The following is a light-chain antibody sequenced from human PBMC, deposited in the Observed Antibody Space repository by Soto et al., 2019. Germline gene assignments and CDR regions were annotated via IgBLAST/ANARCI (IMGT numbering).Light chain of an antibody. Sequence: GDSVTITCRASQNIRNWLAWYQQKAGKAPKVLIYKASSLQIGVPSRFSGSGSGTDFTLTISCLQSEDFATYYCQQYYSFPWTFGQGTKVDIK. CDR2: KAS. CDR1: QNIRNW. CDR3: QQYYSFPWT. J-gene: IGKJ1*01. V-gene: IGKV1-5*03.